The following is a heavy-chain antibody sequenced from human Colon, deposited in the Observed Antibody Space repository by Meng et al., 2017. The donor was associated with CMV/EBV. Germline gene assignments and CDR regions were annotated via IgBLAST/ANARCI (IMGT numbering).Heavy chain of an antibody. Sequence: QVHLMQSGVVMRGPGASVKVSCKASGYTFTGYLIHWVRQAPGQGLEWMGWINPYSGDTIYAQKIEVGVTMTRDASITTAYLELSSLKSDDTAVYYCGTFGGDFDYWGQGTLVTVSS. CDR3: GTFGGDFDY. V-gene: IGHV1-2*02. CDR2: INPYSGDT. CDR1: GYTFTGYL. D-gene: IGHD3-3*01. J-gene: IGHJ4*02.